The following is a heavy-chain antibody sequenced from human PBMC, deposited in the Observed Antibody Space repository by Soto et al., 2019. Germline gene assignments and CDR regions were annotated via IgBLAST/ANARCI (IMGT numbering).Heavy chain of an antibody. CDR3: AREVVSSGYHFFRFDP. J-gene: IGHJ5*02. CDR1: GYTFTNYG. CDR2: INVYRGNT. V-gene: IGHV1-18*04. D-gene: IGHD6-19*01. Sequence: QVHLVQSGADVKKPGASVKVSCKASGYTFTNYGITWVRQAPGQGLEWVGWINVYRGNTNYAQKLQDRVTMTTDTSTSTAYMELTSLTSDDTAVYFCAREVVSSGYHFFRFDPWGQGTLVTVSS.